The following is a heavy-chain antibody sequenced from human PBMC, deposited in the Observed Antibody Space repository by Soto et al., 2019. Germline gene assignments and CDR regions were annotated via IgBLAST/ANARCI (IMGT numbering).Heavy chain of an antibody. CDR3: SSAQYYYDSSGYYVGFDY. CDR2: IIPILGIA. J-gene: IGHJ4*02. Sequence: ASVKVSCKASGGTFSSYTISWVRQAPGQGLEWMGRIIPILGIANYAQKFQGRVTITADKSTSTAYMELSSLRSEDTAVYYCSSAQYYYDSSGYYVGFDYWGQGTLVTVSS. D-gene: IGHD3-22*01. CDR1: GGTFSSYT. V-gene: IGHV1-69*02.